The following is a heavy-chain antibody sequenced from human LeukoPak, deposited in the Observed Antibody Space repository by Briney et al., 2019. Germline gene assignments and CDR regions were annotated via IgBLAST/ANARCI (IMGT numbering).Heavy chain of an antibody. D-gene: IGHD3-22*01. CDR1: GFTFSSYG. CDR2: IWYDGSNK. CDR3: ARDYSLITMIVESPDY. J-gene: IGHJ4*02. V-gene: IGHV3-33*01. Sequence: PGGSLRLSCAASGFTFSSYGMHWVRQAPGKGLDWVAVIWYDGSNKYYADSVKGRFTISRDNSKNTLYLQMNSLRAEDTAVYYCARDYSLITMIVESPDYWGQGTLVTVSS.